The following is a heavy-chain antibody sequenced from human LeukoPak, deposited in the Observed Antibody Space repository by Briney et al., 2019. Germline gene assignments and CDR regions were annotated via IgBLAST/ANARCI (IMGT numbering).Heavy chain of an antibody. CDR1: RGSLSSYY. CDR2: IYYSRSN. CDR3: ARHSPRMAGFDF. J-gene: IGHJ4*02. D-gene: IGHD6-19*01. V-gene: IGHV4-59*08. Sequence: PETLSLTRIVPRGSLSSYYWCSIRQPPRKGREWICYIYYSRSNYYTPSLRSGVTISVDRSKNQFSLKMSSVTAADTAVYYCARHSPRMAGFDFWGQGILVTVSS.